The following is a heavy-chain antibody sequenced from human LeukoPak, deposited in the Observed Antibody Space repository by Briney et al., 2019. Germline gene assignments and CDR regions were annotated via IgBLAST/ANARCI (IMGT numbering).Heavy chain of an antibody. D-gene: IGHD6-6*01. J-gene: IGHJ4*02. Sequence: GGSLRLSCAASGFTFSSYAMHWVRQAPGKGLEWVAVISYDGSNKYYADSVKGRFTISRDNSKNTLYLQMNSLRAEDTAVYYCARDSDTGIAARFDYWGQGTLVSVSS. V-gene: IGHV3-30*01. CDR2: ISYDGSNK. CDR3: ARDSDTGIAARFDY. CDR1: GFTFSSYA.